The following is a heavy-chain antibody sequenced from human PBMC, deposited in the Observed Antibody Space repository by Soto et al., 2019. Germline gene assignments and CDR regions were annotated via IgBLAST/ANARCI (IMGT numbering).Heavy chain of an antibody. J-gene: IGHJ6*02. CDR3: AKERGIVGATYARYYYDGMDV. D-gene: IGHD1-26*01. CDR2: ISYDGSKK. V-gene: IGHV3-30*18. CDR1: GFTFSSYG. Sequence: QVQLVESGGGVVQPGRSLRLSCAASGFTFSSYGMHWVRQAPGKGLELVAVISYDGSKKYYADSVKGRFTISRDNSKNTLYLQMNSLRAEDTAVYYCAKERGIVGATYARYYYDGMDVWGQGTTVTVSS.